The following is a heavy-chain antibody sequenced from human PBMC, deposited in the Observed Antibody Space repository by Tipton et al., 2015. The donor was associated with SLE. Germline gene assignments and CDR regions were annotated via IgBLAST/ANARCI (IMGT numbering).Heavy chain of an antibody. Sequence: SLRLSCAASGFTFSDYYMSWIRQAPGKGLEWVSYISSSGSTIYYADSVKGRFTISRDNSKNTLYLQMNSLRAEDTAVYYCAAVLVANFDYWGQGTLVTVSS. J-gene: IGHJ4*02. CDR1: GFTFSDYY. D-gene: IGHD5-12*01. CDR2: ISSSGSTI. V-gene: IGHV3-11*04. CDR3: AAVLVANFDY.